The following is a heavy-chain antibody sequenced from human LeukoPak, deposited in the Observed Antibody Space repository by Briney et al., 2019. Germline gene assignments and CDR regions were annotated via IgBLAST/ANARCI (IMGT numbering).Heavy chain of an antibody. D-gene: IGHD2-2*01. CDR1: GGSINSGSYY. CDR3: ARAYQLPLF. CDR2: FYTSGHT. V-gene: IGHV4-61*09. Sequence: PSQTLSLTCTVSGGSINSGSYYWTWIRQPAGKGLEWMGHFYTSGHTSYNPSLKSRVTISVDTSKNQFSLKMNSVTAADTAVYYCARAYQLPLFWGQGTLVTVSS. J-gene: IGHJ4*02.